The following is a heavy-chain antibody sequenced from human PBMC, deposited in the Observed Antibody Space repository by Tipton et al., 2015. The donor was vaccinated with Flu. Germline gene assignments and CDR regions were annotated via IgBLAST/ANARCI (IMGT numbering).Heavy chain of an antibody. D-gene: IGHD7-27*01. J-gene: IGHJ4*02. V-gene: IGHV3-11*04. CDR3: ATLTGDDY. CDR1: GFTFSDYY. CDR2: ISSSSSTI. Sequence: SLRLSCTASGFTFSDYYMSWIRQLPGKGLEWVLHISSSSSTINYADSVKGRFTISRDNTKKSLYLQLNSLRAEDTAMYYCATLTGDDYWGQGIMVTVSS.